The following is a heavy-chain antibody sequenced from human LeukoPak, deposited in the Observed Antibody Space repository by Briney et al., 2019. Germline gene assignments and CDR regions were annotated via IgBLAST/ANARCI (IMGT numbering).Heavy chain of an antibody. J-gene: IGHJ5*02. CDR3: ARAGLYDYVWGSEVNWFDP. D-gene: IGHD3-16*01. V-gene: IGHV4-4*07. CDR1: GGSISSYY. Sequence: SETLSLTCTVSGGSISSYYWSWIRQPAGKGLEWIGRIYSSGSTNYNPSLKSRVTISLDTSKNQFSLKLSSVTAADTAVYYCARAGLYDYVWGSEVNWFDPWGQGTLVTVSS. CDR2: IYSSGST.